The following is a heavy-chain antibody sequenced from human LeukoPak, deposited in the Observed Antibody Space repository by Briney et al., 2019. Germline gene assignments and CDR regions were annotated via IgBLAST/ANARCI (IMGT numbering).Heavy chain of an antibody. CDR3: ARGGVPTHYYYMDV. CDR2: ISSSGSTI. J-gene: IGHJ6*03. CDR1: GFTFDDYG. V-gene: IGHV3-48*04. Sequence: GGSLRLSCAASGFTFDDYGMSWVRQAPGKGLEWVSYISSSGSTIYYADSVKGRFTISRDNAKNTLYLQMNSLRAEETAVYYCARGGVPTHYYYMDVWGKGTTVTTSS. D-gene: IGHD3-10*01.